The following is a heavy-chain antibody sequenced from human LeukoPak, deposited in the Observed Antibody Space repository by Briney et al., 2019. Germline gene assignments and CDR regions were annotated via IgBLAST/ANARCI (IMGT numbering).Heavy chain of an antibody. CDR1: GFTFSSYW. V-gene: IGHV3-7*01. CDR2: IKQDGSEK. CDR3: ARRRYSGSSQHFDY. D-gene: IGHD1-26*01. J-gene: IGHJ4*02. Sequence: GGSLRLSCAASGFTFSSYWMSWVRQAPGKGLEWVANIKQDGSEKYYVDSVKGRFSISRDNAKNSLYLQMNSLRAEDTAVYYCARRRYSGSSQHFDYWGLGTLVTVSS.